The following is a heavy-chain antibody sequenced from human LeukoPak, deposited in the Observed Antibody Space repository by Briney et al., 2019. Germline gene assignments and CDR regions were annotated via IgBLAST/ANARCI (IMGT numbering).Heavy chain of an antibody. CDR1: GYTFTSYD. D-gene: IGHD3-3*01. CDR2: MNPNSGNT. V-gene: IGHV1-8*01. Sequence: APVKVSCKASGYTFTSYDINWVRQATGQGLEWMGWMNPNSGNTGYAQKFQGRVTMTRNTSVSTAYMELSSLRSEDTAVYYCARGDQHDFWSGYYAYYYYYYGMDVWGQGTTVTVSS. J-gene: IGHJ6*02. CDR3: ARGDQHDFWSGYYAYYYYYYGMDV.